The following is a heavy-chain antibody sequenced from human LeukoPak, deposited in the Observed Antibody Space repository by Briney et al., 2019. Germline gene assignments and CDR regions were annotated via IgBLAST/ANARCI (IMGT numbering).Heavy chain of an antibody. CDR2: IRYDGSNK. CDR3: ARAVRYCSGGSCYFDY. CDR1: GFTFSSYG. D-gene: IGHD2-15*01. J-gene: IGHJ4*02. V-gene: IGHV3-30*02. Sequence: GGSLRLSCAASGFTFSSYGIHWVRQAPGKGLEWVAFIRYDGSNKYYADSVKGRFTISRDNSKNTLYLQMNSLRAEDTAVYYCARAVRYCSGGSCYFDYWGQGTLVTVSS.